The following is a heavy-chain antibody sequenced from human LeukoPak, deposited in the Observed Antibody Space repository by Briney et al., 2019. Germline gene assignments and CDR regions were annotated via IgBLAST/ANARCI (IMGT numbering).Heavy chain of an antibody. Sequence: LRLSCAASGFTFSSYAMSWVRQAPGKGLEWIGCIHPTGSAHYNPSLLGRVTISVDTSKNHFSLNLNSVTAADTAVYYCATGGDRNKVGYWGQGTLVTVSS. CDR3: ATGGDRNKVGY. V-gene: IGHV4-31*02. D-gene: IGHD1-14*01. CDR2: IHPTGSA. J-gene: IGHJ4*02. CDR1: GFTFSSYA.